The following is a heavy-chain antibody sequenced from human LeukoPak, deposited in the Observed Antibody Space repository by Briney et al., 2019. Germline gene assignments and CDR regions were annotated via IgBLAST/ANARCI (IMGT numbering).Heavy chain of an antibody. CDR3: ARSDQYYYDSSGQNHDAFDI. CDR2: INPNSGGT. D-gene: IGHD3-22*01. J-gene: IGHJ3*02. V-gene: IGHV1-2*02. CDR1: GYTFTGYY. Sequence: GASVKVSCKASGYTFTGYYMHWVRQAPGQGLEWMGWINPNSGGTNYAQKFQGRVTMTRDTSISTAYMELSRLRSDDTAVYYCARSDQYYYDSSGQNHDAFDIWDQGTMVTVSS.